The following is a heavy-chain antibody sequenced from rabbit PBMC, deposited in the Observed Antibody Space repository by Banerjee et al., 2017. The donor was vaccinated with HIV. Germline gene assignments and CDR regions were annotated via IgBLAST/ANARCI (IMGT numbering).Heavy chain of an antibody. CDR2: IYTDSSGNT. CDR1: GLDFSSSYW. V-gene: IGHV1S45*01. Sequence: QEQLEESGGDLVKPEGSLTLTCKASGLDFSSSYWICWVRQAPGKGLEWIACIYTDSSGNTYYASWAKGRFTISKASSTTVTLQMTSLTVADTATYFCARVSYDGVGFGYFNLWGPGTLVTVS. CDR3: ARVSYDGVGFGYFNL. J-gene: IGHJ4*01. D-gene: IGHD2-1*01.